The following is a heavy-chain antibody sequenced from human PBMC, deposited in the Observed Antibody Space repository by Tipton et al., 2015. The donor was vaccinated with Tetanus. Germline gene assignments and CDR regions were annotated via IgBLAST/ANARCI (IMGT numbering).Heavy chain of an antibody. J-gene: IGHJ4*02. V-gene: IGHV1-8*01. Sequence: QLVQSGAEVKKPGASVKVSCKTSGYTFTSYDINWVRQATGQGLEWMGWMKPNSGSTGYAQKFRGRVTMTRDSSINTASMELSDLRSEDTAVYFCATIGGADQRSHDYWGQGKQVTVSS. CDR1: GYTFTSYD. CDR2: MKPNSGST. D-gene: IGHD1-26*01. CDR3: ATIGGADQRSHDY.